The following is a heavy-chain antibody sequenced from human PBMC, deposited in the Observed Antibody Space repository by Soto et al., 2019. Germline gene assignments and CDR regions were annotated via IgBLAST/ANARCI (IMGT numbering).Heavy chain of an antibody. CDR1: GFTFSSYA. CDR2: MSDTGGST. Sequence: GGSLRLSCAAPGFTFSSYAMRWVRQAPGKGLEWVSAMSDTGGSTYHADSVKGRFTISRDNSKNTLYLLMNSLRAEDTAIYYCAKGGTGSSVGRYMDVWGNGTTVTVSS. D-gene: IGHD1-1*01. J-gene: IGHJ6*03. V-gene: IGHV3-23*01. CDR3: AKGGTGSSVGRYMDV.